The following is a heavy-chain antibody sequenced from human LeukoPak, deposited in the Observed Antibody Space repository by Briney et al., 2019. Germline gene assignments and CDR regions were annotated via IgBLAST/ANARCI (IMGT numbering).Heavy chain of an antibody. J-gene: IGHJ3*01. V-gene: IGHV3-9*01. CDR1: GFTFDDYA. D-gene: IGHD3-22*01. CDR2: INWNSDNI. Sequence: GRSLRLSCAAPGFTFDDYAMHWVRQAPGKGLEWVSGINWNSDNIGYADSVKGRFTISRDDAKKSLFLQMNSLRAEDTALYYCARASYYYDTTGLGAVDLWGQGTMVTVSS. CDR3: ARASYYYDTTGLGAVDL.